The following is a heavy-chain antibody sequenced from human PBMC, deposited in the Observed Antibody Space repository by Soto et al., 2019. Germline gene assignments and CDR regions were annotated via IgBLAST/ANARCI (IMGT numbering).Heavy chain of an antibody. D-gene: IGHD6-19*01. CDR3: ARDRGSSSGWLNNWFDP. CDR1: GDSVSSNSAA. J-gene: IGHJ5*02. V-gene: IGHV6-1*01. Sequence: ISGDSVSSNSAAWNWIRQSPSRGLEWLGRTYYRSKWYNDYAVSVKSRITINPDTSKNQFSLQLNSVTPEDTAVYYCARDRGSSSGWLNNWFDPWGQGTLVTVSS. CDR2: TYYRSKWYN.